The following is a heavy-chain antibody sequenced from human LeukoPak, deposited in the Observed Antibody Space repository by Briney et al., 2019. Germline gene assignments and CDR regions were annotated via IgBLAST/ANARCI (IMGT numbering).Heavy chain of an antibody. CDR1: GFTVSSNY. CDR3: ARGSESYSFDY. V-gene: IGHV3-53*01. CDR2: IYSGGST. D-gene: IGHD1-26*01. Sequence: GGSLRLSCAASGFTVSSNYMSWVRQAPGKGLEWVSVIYSGGSTYYADSVKGRFTISRDNSKNTLYLQMNSLRAEDTAVYYCARGSESYSFDYWGRGTLVTVSS. J-gene: IGHJ4*02.